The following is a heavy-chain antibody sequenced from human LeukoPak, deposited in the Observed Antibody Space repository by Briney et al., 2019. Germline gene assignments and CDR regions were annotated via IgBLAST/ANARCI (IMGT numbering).Heavy chain of an antibody. CDR1: GFTFSSYW. V-gene: IGHV3-7*01. CDR2: IKQDGSEK. D-gene: IGHD6-13*01. CDR3: ARDGRGSWYAHKYFDY. Sequence: PGGSLRLSCAASGFTFSSYWMSWVRQAPGKGLEWVAHIKQDGSEKYYVDSVKGRFTISRDNAKNPLYLQMISLRAEDTAVYYCARDGRGSWYAHKYFDYWGQGTLVTVSS. J-gene: IGHJ4*02.